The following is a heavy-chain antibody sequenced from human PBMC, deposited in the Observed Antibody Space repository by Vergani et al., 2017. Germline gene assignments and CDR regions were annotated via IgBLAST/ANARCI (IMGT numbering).Heavy chain of an antibody. Sequence: QVRLVQSGTEVKKPGASVRISCKASGYTFNAFYIHWLRQTPGQGPEWMGWLNPATGDTNNAQKFQGRITMTRDTSITTGYMDLSSLKSDDTAVYFCAREPRHNRRKQLDSWGQGTLVTVSS. V-gene: IGHV1-2*02. J-gene: IGHJ4*02. CDR3: AREPRHNRRKQLDS. CDR1: GYTFNAFY. D-gene: IGHD5-24*01. CDR2: LNPATGDT.